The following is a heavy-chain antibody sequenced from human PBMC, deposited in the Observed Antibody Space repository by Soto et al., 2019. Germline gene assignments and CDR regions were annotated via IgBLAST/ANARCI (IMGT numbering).Heavy chain of an antibody. Sequence: EVQLVESGGGLVKPGGSLRLSCAASGFTFSNAWMSWVRQAPGKGLEWVGRIKSKTDGGTTDYAAPVKGRFTISRDDSKNTLYLQMNSLKTEDTAVYYCTTRYYYDSSGYWYYYYYGMDVWGQGTTVTVSS. CDR1: GFTFSNAW. CDR3: TTRYYYDSSGYWYYYYYGMDV. CDR2: IKSKTDGGTT. D-gene: IGHD3-22*01. V-gene: IGHV3-15*01. J-gene: IGHJ6*02.